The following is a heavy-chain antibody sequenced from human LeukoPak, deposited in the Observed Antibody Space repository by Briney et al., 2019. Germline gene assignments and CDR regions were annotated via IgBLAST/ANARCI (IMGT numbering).Heavy chain of an antibody. J-gene: IGHJ4*02. Sequence: SETLSLTCTVSGGSISSYYWSWIRQPPGKGLEWIGYIYYSGSTNYNPSLKSRVTISVDTSKNQFSLKLSSVTAADTAVYYCASTGRGGYNYQIDYWGQGTLVTVSS. CDR1: GGSISSYY. V-gene: IGHV4-59*01. D-gene: IGHD5-24*01. CDR3: ASTGRGGYNYQIDY. CDR2: IYYSGST.